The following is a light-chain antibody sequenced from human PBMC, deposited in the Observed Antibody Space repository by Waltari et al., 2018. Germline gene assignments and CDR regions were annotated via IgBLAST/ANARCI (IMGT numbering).Light chain of an antibody. V-gene: IGLV2-23*01. CDR1: SSDVGSFNL. J-gene: IGLJ2*01. CDR2: EDR. CDR3: CSCAGRSTAV. Sequence: QSALTQPASVSGSPGQSITISCTGTSSDVGSFNLVSWYQHHPGKAPKLMIYEDRKRRSGVSNRFSGSKSDNASSLPVSGLQAEDDAEYYCCSCAGRSTAVFGGGTKLPVL.